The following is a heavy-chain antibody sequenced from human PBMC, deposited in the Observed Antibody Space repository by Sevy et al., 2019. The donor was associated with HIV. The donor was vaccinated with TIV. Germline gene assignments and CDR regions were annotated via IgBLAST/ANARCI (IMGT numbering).Heavy chain of an antibody. CDR2: INEIGIT. V-gene: IGHV4-34*01. Sequence: SETLSLTCAVHDGSFSGYYWNWISQLPGKGLEWVGEINEIGITYYNPSLKSRVTISVDTSKKQCSLKLNSVTAADTAVYFCARSPPVVVVPGAPSWFDPWGQGTLVTVSS. CDR1: DGSFSGYY. D-gene: IGHD2-2*01. J-gene: IGHJ5*02. CDR3: ARSPPVVVVPGAPSWFDP.